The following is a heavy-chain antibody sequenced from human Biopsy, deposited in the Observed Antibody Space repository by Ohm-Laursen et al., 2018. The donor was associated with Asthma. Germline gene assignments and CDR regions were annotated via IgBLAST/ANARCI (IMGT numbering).Heavy chain of an antibody. V-gene: IGHV3-53*01. Sequence: LSLTCAASGFAVSRDHMFWVRQAPGKGLEWVSVIYSGGTSHTADSVRGRFAISRDYSKNTLYLQMNSLRAEDTAVYYCARAYGGSFFSGSFDIWGQGTVVSVSS. CDR3: ARAYGGSFFSGSFDI. D-gene: IGHD4-23*01. CDR1: GFAVSRDH. CDR2: IYSGGTS. J-gene: IGHJ3*02.